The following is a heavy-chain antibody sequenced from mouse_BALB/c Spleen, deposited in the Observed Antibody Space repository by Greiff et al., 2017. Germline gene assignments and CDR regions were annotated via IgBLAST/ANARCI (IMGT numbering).Heavy chain of an antibody. CDR1: GYSFTSYW. V-gene: IGHV1-5*01. D-gene: IGHD2-3*01. J-gene: IGHJ1*01. CDR3: TRGDGYYVGYWYFDV. CDR2: IYPGNSDT. Sequence: EVQLQQSGTVLARPGASVKMSCKASGYSFTSYWMHWVKQRPGQGLEWIGAIYPGNSDTSYNQKFKGKAKLTAVTSASTAYMELSSLTNEDSAVYYCTRGDGYYVGYWYFDVWGEGTTVTVSS.